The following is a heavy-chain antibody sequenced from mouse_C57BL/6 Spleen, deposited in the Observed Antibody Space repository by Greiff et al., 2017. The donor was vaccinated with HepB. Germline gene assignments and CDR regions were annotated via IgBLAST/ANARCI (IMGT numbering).Heavy chain of an antibody. CDR3: ARGENWY. Sequence: EVQRVESGPGLVKPSQSLSLTCSVTGYSITSGYYWNWIRQFPGNKLEWMGYISYDGSNNYNPSLKNRISITRDTSKNQFFLKLNSVTTEDTATYYCARGENWYWGQGTLVTVSA. J-gene: IGHJ3*01. V-gene: IGHV3-6*01. CDR1: GYSITSGYY. CDR2: ISYDGSN. D-gene: IGHD4-1*01.